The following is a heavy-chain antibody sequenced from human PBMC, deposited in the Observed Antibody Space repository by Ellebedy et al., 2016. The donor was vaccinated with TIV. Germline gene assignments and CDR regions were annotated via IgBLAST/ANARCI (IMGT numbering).Heavy chain of an antibody. Sequence: SETLSLTXTVPGGSISSYYWSWIRQPPGKGLEWIGYIYYSGSTNYNPSLKSRVTISVDTSKNQFSLKLSSVTAADTAVYYCARALLGGYYNWDAFDIWGQGTMVTVSS. D-gene: IGHD3-3*01. CDR3: ARALLGGYYNWDAFDI. J-gene: IGHJ3*02. V-gene: IGHV4-59*01. CDR1: GGSISSYY. CDR2: IYYSGST.